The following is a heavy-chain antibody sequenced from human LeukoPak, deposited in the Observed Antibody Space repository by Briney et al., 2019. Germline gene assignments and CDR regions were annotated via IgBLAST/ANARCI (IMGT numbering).Heavy chain of an antibody. Sequence: GGSLRLSCAASGFTFSSSGMHWVRQAPGKGLEWVAVIWYDGSDKYSADSVKGRFTISRDNSKNTLYLQMNSLRAEDTAVYYCARGHGGDSYWFDPWGQGTLVTVSS. J-gene: IGHJ5*02. CDR3: ARGHGGDSYWFDP. CDR1: GFTFSSSG. D-gene: IGHD4-23*01. CDR2: IWYDGSDK. V-gene: IGHV3-33*01.